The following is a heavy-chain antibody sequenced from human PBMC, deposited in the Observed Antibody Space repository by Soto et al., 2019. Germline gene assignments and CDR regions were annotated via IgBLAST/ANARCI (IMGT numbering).Heavy chain of an antibody. CDR2: ISGSGGST. CDR3: AKDSYDFWSGYTYYYYYYYMDV. J-gene: IGHJ6*03. D-gene: IGHD3-3*01. CDR1: GFTFSSYA. V-gene: IGHV3-23*01. Sequence: GGSLRLSYAASGFTFSSYAMSWVRQAPGKGLEWVSAISGSGGSTYYADSVKGRFTISRDNSKNTLYLQMNSLRAEDTAVYYCAKDSYDFWSGYTYYYYYYYMDVWGKGTTVTVSS.